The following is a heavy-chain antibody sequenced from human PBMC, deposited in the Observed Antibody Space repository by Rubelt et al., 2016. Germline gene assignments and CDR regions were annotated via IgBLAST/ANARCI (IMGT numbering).Heavy chain of an antibody. Sequence: CGGNLVRPGGSLRLSCAASGFTFRRYWMHWVRQAPGKGLVWVSRINEVGSNTNYAASVEGRFTISRDNSKNTVYLQMNSLRAEETAGFYCTRGSTGRTGTRGLNYFDFWGQGTLVTVSS. CDR3: TRGSTGRTGTRGLNYFDF. D-gene: IGHD1-7*01. V-gene: IGHV3-74*01. CDR2: INEVGSNT. J-gene: IGHJ4*02. CDR1: GFTFRRYW.